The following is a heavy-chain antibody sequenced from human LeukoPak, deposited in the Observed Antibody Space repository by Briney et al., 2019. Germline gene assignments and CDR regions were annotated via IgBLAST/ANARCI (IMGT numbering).Heavy chain of an antibody. CDR2: IYYSGST. V-gene: IGHV4-59*01. CDR3: ARSTPSTNRNYPPLFSFDS. D-gene: IGHD4-11*01. Sequence: SETLSLTCNVSGGSISNYFWSWIRQPPGKGLEWIGYIYYSGSTSYNPSLKSRVTISVDTSRSQFSLKLSSVTAADTAVYYCARSTPSTNRNYPPLFSFDSWGQGILVTVSS. J-gene: IGHJ4*02. CDR1: GGSISNYF.